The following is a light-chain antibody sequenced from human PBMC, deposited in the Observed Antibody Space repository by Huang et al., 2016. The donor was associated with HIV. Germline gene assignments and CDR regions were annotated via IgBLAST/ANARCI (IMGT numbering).Light chain of an antibody. J-gene: IGKJ5*01. CDR1: QDISNY. Sequence: DIQMTQSQFSLSSSVGDRVTITCKASQDISNYLNWYQNKPGRAPKLLIYDAYNLETGVPSRFSGSGSGTDFSFTISSLQPEDIATYYCQHHASFPITFGQGTRLE. CDR2: DAY. V-gene: IGKV1-33*01. CDR3: QHHASFPIT.